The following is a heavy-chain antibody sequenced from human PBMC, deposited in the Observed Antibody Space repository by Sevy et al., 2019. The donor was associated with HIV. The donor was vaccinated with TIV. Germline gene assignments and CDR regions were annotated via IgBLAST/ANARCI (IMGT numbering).Heavy chain of an antibody. J-gene: IGHJ4*02. V-gene: IGHV3-23*01. D-gene: IGHD4-17*01. CDR3: AGRSTVTTFFDY. CDR2: ISGSGGST. Sequence: GGSLRLSCAASGFIFSSYVMSWVRQAPGKGLEWVSGISGSGGSTYYADSVKGRFTISRDNSKNTRYLQMNSLRAEDTAVYYCAGRSTVTTFFDYWGQGTLVTVSS. CDR1: GFIFSSYV.